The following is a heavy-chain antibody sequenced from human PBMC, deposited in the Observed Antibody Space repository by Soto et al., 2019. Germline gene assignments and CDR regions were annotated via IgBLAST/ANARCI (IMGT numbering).Heavy chain of an antibody. D-gene: IGHD1-1*01. V-gene: IGHV3-33*01. CDR1: GFTFSSYA. J-gene: IGHJ6*02. CDR3: SRDRSWRTGYYSGIHV. Sequence: QAHLVESGGGVVQPGGSLRLSCAASGFTFSSYAMHWVRQAPGKGLEWVALMWYDRSHTYYAESVKGRFNISRDESKNMLFLHMSGLRAEDTAVYYCSRDRSWRTGYYSGIHVWGQGTTVTVS. CDR2: MWYDRSHT.